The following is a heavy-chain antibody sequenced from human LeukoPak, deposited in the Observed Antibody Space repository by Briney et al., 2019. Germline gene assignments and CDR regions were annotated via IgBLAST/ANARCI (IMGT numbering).Heavy chain of an antibody. V-gene: IGHV4-38-2*02. D-gene: IGHD3-10*01. Sequence: SETLSLTCTVSGYSISSGYYWGWIRQPPGKGLEWIGGIYHSGRTYYNPSLKSRVTISVDTSKNQFSLKLTSVTAADTAVYYCARHRITVLRGTYYFDYWGQGTLVTVSS. CDR1: GYSISSGYY. CDR3: ARHRITVLRGTYYFDY. J-gene: IGHJ4*02. CDR2: IYHSGRT.